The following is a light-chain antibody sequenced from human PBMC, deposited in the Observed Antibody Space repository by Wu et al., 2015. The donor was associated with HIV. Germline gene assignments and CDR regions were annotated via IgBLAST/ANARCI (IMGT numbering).Light chain of an antibody. J-gene: IGKJ4*01. Sequence: EIVMTQSPVTLSVSPGKRAILSCRASQTINSNLAWYQQKPGQGPRLLIHDVSTRATGIPGRFSGSGSGTEFTLTINSLQSEDLAVYYCQQYNNRPPSFGGGTKVE. CDR2: DVS. V-gene: IGKV3-15*01. CDR1: QTINSN. CDR3: QQYNNRPPS.